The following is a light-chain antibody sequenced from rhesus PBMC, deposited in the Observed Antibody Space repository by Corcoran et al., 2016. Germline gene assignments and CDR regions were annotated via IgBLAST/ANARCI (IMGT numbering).Light chain of an antibody. CDR3: MQSTKEMYS. CDR1: QSLLHSNGNTY. V-gene: IGKV2S2*01. Sequence: DIVMTQTPLSLPVTPGEPASISCRSSQSLLHSNGNTYLDWYLQKPGQSPRLLIYKVTNRESGVPDRFSGSGSGTDLTLKISRVEPEDVGVYYCMQSTKEMYSFGQGTKVEIK. J-gene: IGKJ2*01. CDR2: KVT.